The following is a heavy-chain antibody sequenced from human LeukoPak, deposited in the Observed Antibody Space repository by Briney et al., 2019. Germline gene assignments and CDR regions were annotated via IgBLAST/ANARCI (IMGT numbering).Heavy chain of an antibody. Sequence: GGSLRLSCAASGFTFRSYAMHWVRQAPGKGLEWEAAISYDGSNKKYADSVKGRFTISRDNSKNTLYLQMNSLRAEDTAVYYCAREATYYYDSSGSTHLLGDAFDIWGQGTLVTVSS. CDR2: ISYDGSNK. CDR1: GFTFRSYA. V-gene: IGHV3-30*04. CDR3: AREATYYYDSSGSTHLLGDAFDI. J-gene: IGHJ4*02. D-gene: IGHD3-22*01.